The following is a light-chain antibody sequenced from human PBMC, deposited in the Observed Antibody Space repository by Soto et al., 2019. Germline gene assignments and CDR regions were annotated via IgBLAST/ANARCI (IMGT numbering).Light chain of an antibody. J-gene: IGKJ5*01. CDR1: QSVSSY. Sequence: TLSLSPGERATLSCRASQSVSSYLAWYQQKPGQAPRLLIFGASTRATGFPARFSGSGSGTEFTLTISSLQPEDFATYYCQQANSFPITFGQGTRLEIK. CDR3: QQANSFPIT. CDR2: GAS. V-gene: IGKV3-15*01.